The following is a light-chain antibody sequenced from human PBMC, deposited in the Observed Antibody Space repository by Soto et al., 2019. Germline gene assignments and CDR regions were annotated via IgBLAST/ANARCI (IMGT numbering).Light chain of an antibody. CDR3: QQRTNRWT. Sequence: EIALTQSPATLSLSPGERATLSCRASQSVDRFLAWYQQKPGQAPRLLVYDASNRATGIPARFSGSGSGTEFTLTISSLEPEDFAVYYCQQRTNRWTFGQGTKVEIK. CDR2: DAS. J-gene: IGKJ1*01. CDR1: QSVDRF. V-gene: IGKV3-11*01.